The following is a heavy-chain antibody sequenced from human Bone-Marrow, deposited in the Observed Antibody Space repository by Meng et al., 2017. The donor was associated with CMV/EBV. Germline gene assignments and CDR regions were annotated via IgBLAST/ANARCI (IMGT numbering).Heavy chain of an antibody. CDR1: GYTFTGYY. Sequence: SVKVSCKASGYTFTGYYMHWVRQAPGQGLEWMGWINPNSSSTNYAQKCQGRVTMTRDTSISTAYMELGRLRSDDTAVYYCASDAWYGGNDSTWGQGTPVTVSS. J-gene: IGHJ5*02. V-gene: IGHV1-2*02. D-gene: IGHD4-23*01. CDR3: ASDAWYGGNDST. CDR2: INPNSSST.